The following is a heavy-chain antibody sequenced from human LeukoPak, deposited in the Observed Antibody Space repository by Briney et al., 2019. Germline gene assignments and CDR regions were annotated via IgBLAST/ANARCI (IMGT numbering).Heavy chain of an antibody. CDR3: ARAVEGDY. CDR1: GFSFSKYN. CDR2: ISSGGSYI. J-gene: IGHJ4*02. V-gene: IGHV3-21*01. Sequence: GGSLRLSCAASGFSFSKYNMNWVRQAPGKGLEWVSSISSGGSYIYYADSVKGRFTISRDNTKNSLYLQMNSLRAEDTAVYYCARAVEGDYWGQGTLVTVSS. D-gene: IGHD1-1*01.